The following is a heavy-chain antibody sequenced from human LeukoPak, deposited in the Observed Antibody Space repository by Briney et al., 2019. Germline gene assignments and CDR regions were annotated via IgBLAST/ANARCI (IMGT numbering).Heavy chain of an antibody. CDR2: INPDNGGT. J-gene: IGHJ5*02. CDR3: TREARVGNWFDP. Sequence: ASVTVSFRASGYTFTDYYIHWVRQAPGQGREGMGWINPDNGGTNYAQKFQGRVTMTRDTSIRTVYMDLSRLRSDDTAVFYCTREARVGNWFDPWGQGTQVTVSS. V-gene: IGHV1-2*02. CDR1: GYTFTDYY. D-gene: IGHD2-2*01.